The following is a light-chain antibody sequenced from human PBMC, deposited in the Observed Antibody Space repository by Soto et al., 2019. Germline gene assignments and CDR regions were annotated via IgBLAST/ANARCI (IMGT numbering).Light chain of an antibody. J-gene: IGKJ3*01. V-gene: IGKV1-5*01. CDR1: QSISHW. CDR2: DAS. CDR3: QRQQYNSFLFT. Sequence: DIQMTQSPSTLSASVGDRVTITCRASQSISHWLAWYQQKPGKAPKLLIYDASSLESGVPSRFSGSGSGTEFTLTISSLQPDDFATSYCQRQQYNSFLFTFGPGTKVDFK.